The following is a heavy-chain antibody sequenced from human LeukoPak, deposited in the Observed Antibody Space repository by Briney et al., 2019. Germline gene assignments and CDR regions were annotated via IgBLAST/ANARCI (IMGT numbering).Heavy chain of an antibody. J-gene: IGHJ4*02. Sequence: GGSLRLSCAASGFTFSSYAMRWVRQAPGKGLEWVSSITGSGDDTFYADSVKGRFTISRDNSKNTLYLQMNSLRAEDTAVYYCAKGESRLKYYFDYWGQGTLVTVSS. D-gene: IGHD3-10*01. V-gene: IGHV3-23*01. CDR3: AKGESRLKYYFDY. CDR1: GFTFSSYA. CDR2: ITGSGDDT.